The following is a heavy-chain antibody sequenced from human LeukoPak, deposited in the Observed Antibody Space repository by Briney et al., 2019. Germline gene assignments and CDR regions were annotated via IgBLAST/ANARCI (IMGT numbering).Heavy chain of an antibody. J-gene: IGHJ4*02. D-gene: IGHD3-10*01. CDR3: ARGLRITMVRGVIGY. Sequence: SETLSLTCAVYGGSFSGYYWSWIRQPPGKGLGWIGEINHSGSTNYNPSLKSRVTISVDTSKNQFSLKLSSVTAADTAVYYCARGLRITMVRGVIGYWGQETLVTVSS. V-gene: IGHV4-34*01. CDR1: GGSFSGYY. CDR2: INHSGST.